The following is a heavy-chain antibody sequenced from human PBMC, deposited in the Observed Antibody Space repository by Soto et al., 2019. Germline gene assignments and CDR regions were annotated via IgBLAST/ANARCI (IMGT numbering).Heavy chain of an antibody. CDR2: ISSSSSYI. J-gene: IGHJ3*02. V-gene: IGHV3-21*01. CDR3: TRDQNDRRKGGYDPFGFDI. CDR1: AFTFSTYT. D-gene: IGHD5-12*01. Sequence: GGSLRLSCTASAFTFSTYTMHWVRQAPGKGLEWVSSISSSSSYIYYADSLKGRFTISRDNAKNSLYLQMNSLRGEDTAVYYFTRDQNDRRKGGYDPFGFDIWGQGTMVIV.